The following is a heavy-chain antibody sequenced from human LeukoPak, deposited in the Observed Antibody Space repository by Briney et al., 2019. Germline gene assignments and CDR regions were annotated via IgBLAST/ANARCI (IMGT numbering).Heavy chain of an antibody. Sequence: SETLSLTCTVSGASIDGYYWSWIRQPAGQRPEWIGRIHTSGTTNYNPAFKSRVIMSVDTSDKQFSLNVSSVTAADTAVYYCARMPPVRGVRNFYFYYYVDVWGRGTTVTVSS. CDR1: GASIDGYY. CDR3: ARMPPVRGVRNFYFYYYVDV. V-gene: IGHV4-4*07. J-gene: IGHJ6*03. CDR2: IHTSGTT. D-gene: IGHD3-10*01.